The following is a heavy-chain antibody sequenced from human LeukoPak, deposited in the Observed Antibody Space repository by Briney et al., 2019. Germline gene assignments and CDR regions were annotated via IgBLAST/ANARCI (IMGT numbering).Heavy chain of an antibody. CDR1: GYILTELS. D-gene: IGHD3-22*01. CDR3: ATYYYDSSGYRHFDWYFDL. V-gene: IGHV1-24*01. J-gene: IGHJ2*01. CDR2: FDPEDGET. Sequence: SSVKVSCKVSGYILTELSMHLVRQAPGKGLGWVGGFDPEDGETIYAQKFQGRVTMTGDTSTDTAYMELSSLRSEDTAAYYCATYYYDSSGYRHFDWYFDLWGRGTLVTVSS.